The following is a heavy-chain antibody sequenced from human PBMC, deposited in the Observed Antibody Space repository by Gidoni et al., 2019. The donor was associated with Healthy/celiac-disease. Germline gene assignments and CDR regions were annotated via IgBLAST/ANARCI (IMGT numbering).Heavy chain of an antibody. CDR3: ARAVGETYYDSSGYYYYYYGMDV. D-gene: IGHD3-22*01. V-gene: IGHV4-39*07. CDR2: IYYSGRT. CDR1: GGSISSSSYY. J-gene: IGHJ6*02. Sequence: QLQLQESGPGLVKPSETLSLTCTVSGGSISSSSYYWGWIRQPPGKGLEWIGSIYYSGRTHYNPSLKSRVTISVDTSKNQFSLKLSSVTAADTAVYYCARAVGETYYDSSGYYYYYYGMDVWGQGTTVTVSS.